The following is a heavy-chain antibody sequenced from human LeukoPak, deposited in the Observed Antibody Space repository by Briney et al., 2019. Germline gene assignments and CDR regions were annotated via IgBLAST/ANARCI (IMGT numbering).Heavy chain of an antibody. V-gene: IGHV3-23*01. Sequence: PGGSLRLSCAASGFTFSSSAMSWVRQAPGKGLEWVSAISNNGGYTYYADSVQGRFTISRDNSKNTLYLQMNSLRAEDTAVYYCAKDTVVDYWGQGTLVTVSS. CDR3: AKDTVVDY. CDR2: ISNNGGYT. J-gene: IGHJ4*02. CDR1: GFTFSSSA.